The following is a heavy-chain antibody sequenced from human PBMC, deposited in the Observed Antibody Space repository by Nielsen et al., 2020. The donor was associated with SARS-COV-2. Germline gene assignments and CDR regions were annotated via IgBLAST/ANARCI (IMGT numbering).Heavy chain of an antibody. V-gene: IGHV3-7*03. J-gene: IGHJ4*02. D-gene: IGHD3-9*01. Sequence: GESLKISCAASEFTFSSYWMSWVRQAPGKGLEWVANIKQDGSEKYYVDSVKGRFTISRDNAKNSLYLQMNSLRAEDTAVYYCARDPRYTHFDYWGQGTLVTVSS. CDR1: EFTFSSYW. CDR2: IKQDGSEK. CDR3: ARDPRYTHFDY.